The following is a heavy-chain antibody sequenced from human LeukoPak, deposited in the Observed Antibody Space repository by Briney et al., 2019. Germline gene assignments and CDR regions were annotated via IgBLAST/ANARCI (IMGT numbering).Heavy chain of an antibody. Sequence: SETLSLTCTVSGGSISSYYWSWIRQPPGKGLEWIGYIYYSGSTNYNPSLKSRVTISVDTSKNQFSLKLSSVTAADTAVYYCARNTMVRGVISHYYYYYTDVWGKGTTVTISS. D-gene: IGHD3-10*01. CDR1: GGSISSYY. CDR2: IYYSGST. J-gene: IGHJ6*03. CDR3: ARNTMVRGVISHYYYYYTDV. V-gene: IGHV4-59*01.